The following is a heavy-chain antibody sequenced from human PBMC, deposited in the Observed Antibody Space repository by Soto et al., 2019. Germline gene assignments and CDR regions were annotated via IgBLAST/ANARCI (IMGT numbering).Heavy chain of an antibody. CDR2: IYYSGST. D-gene: IGHD4-17*01. V-gene: IGHV4-39*01. CDR1: GGSISSTSYY. J-gene: IGHJ4*02. Sequence: QLQLQESGPGLAKPSETLSLICTVSGGSISSTSYYWGWIRQPPGKGLEWIGNIYYSGSTSYNSSLKSRVTISVDASKNPFYLKLSSVTAAGTAIYYCARLTVSRGFAYWGQGTLVSVSS. CDR3: ARLTVSRGFAY.